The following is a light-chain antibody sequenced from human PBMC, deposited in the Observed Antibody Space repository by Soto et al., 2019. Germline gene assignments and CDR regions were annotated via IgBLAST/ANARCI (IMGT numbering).Light chain of an antibody. CDR1: QSVSSN. CDR3: QQYNNWPPLT. J-gene: IGKJ4*01. CDR2: GAS. Sequence: EIVLTQSPATLSLSPGEIATLSCRASQSVSSNLAWYQQKPGQAPRLLIYGASTRATGIPARFSGSGSGTEFTLTISSLQSEDFAVYYCQQYNNWPPLTFGGGTKVDIK. V-gene: IGKV3-15*01.